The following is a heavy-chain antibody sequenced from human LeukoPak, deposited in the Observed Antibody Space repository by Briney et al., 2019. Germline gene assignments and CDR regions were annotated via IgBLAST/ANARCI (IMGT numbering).Heavy chain of an antibody. CDR3: AKDTYDILTGPTGY. D-gene: IGHD3-9*01. J-gene: IGHJ4*02. CDR1: GFTFSSYG. CDR2: IRYDGSNK. V-gene: IGHV3-30*02. Sequence: PGGSLRLSCAASGFTFSSYGMHWVRQAPGKGLEWVAFIRYDGSNKYYADSVKGRFTISRDNSKNTLYLQMNSLRAEDTAAYYCAKDTYDILTGPTGYWGQGTLVTVSS.